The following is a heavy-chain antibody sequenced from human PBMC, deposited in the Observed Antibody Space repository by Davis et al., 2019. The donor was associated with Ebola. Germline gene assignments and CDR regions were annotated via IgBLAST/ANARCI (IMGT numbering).Heavy chain of an antibody. Sequence: SVKVSCKASGGTFSSYAISWVRQAPGQGLEWMGGIIPIFVTANYAQKFQGRVTITADESTSTAYMELSSLRSEDTAVYYCARLGYCSSTSCYYYYYYGMDVWGQGTTVTVSS. D-gene: IGHD2-2*01. CDR2: IIPIFVTA. CDR1: GGTFSSYA. V-gene: IGHV1-69*13. CDR3: ARLGYCSSTSCYYYYYYGMDV. J-gene: IGHJ6*02.